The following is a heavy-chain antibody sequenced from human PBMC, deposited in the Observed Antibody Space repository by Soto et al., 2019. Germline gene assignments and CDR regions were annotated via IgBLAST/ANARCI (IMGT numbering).Heavy chain of an antibody. D-gene: IGHD2-2*01. J-gene: IGHJ5*02. CDR1: GGSFSGYY. V-gene: IGHV4-34*01. CDR2: INHSGST. CDR3: ARRGYCSSTSCWWWFDP. Sequence: PSETLSLTCAVYGGSFSGYYWSWIRQPPGKGLEWIGEINHSGSTNYNPSLKSRVTISVDTSKNQFSLKLSSVTAADTAEYYCARRGYCSSTSCWWWFDPWGQGTLVTVSS.